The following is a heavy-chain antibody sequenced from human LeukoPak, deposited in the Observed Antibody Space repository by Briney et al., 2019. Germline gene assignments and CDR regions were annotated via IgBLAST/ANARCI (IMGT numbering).Heavy chain of an antibody. Sequence: ASVKVSCKASGYTFTGYYMHWVRQAPGQGLEWMGRINPNSGGTNYAQKFQGRVTMTRDTSISTAYMELSRLRSDDTAVYYCARGDTTSRSGFDYWGQGTLVTVSS. CDR1: GYTFTGYY. D-gene: IGHD3-3*01. J-gene: IGHJ4*02. CDR3: ARGDTTSRSGFDY. V-gene: IGHV1-2*06. CDR2: INPNSGGT.